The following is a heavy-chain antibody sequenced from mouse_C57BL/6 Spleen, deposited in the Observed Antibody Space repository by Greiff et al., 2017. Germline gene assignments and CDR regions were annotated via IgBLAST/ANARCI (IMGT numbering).Heavy chain of an antibody. J-gene: IGHJ2*01. V-gene: IGHV1-42*01. CDR3: AREMDSSGYFDY. CDR1: GYSFTGYY. Sequence: VQLQQSGPELVKPGASVKISCKASGYSFTGYYINWVKQSPEKSLEWIGEINPSTGGTTYNQKFKAKATLTVDKSSSTAYMQLKSLTSEDSAVYYCAREMDSSGYFDYWGQGTTLTVSS. D-gene: IGHD3-2*02. CDR2: INPSTGGT.